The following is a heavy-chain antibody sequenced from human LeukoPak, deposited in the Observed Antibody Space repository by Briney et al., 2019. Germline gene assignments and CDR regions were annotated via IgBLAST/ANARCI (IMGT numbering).Heavy chain of an antibody. Sequence: ASETLSLTCTVSGGSISSYYWSWIRQPAGKGLEWIWRIYTSGSTNYNPSLKSRVTMSVDTSKNQFSLKLSSVTAADTAVYYCARAIIGYCSSTSCYGHYYYYMDVWGKGTTVTVSS. D-gene: IGHD2-2*01. CDR2: IYTSGST. CDR3: ARAIIGYCSSTSCYGHYYYYMDV. J-gene: IGHJ6*03. CDR1: GGSISSYY. V-gene: IGHV4-4*07.